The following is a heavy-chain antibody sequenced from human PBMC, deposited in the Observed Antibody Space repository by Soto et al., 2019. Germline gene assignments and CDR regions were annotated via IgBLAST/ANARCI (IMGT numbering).Heavy chain of an antibody. D-gene: IGHD3-3*01. J-gene: IGHJ5*02. Sequence: QVQLVESGGGVVQPGRSLRLSCAASGFTFSSYGMHWVRQAPGKGLEWGAVISYDGSNKYYADSVKGRFTISRDNSKNTLYLQMNSLRAEDTAVYYCAKEGPYYDFWSGYNWFDPWGQGTLVTVSS. CDR2: ISYDGSNK. CDR3: AKEGPYYDFWSGYNWFDP. V-gene: IGHV3-30*18. CDR1: GFTFSSYG.